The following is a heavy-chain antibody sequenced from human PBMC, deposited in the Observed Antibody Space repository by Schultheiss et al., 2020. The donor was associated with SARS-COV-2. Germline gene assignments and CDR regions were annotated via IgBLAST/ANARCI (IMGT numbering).Heavy chain of an antibody. CDR3: ARDFQQLGHFDY. Sequence: SETLSLTCAVYGGSFSGYYWSWIRQPPGKGLEWIGEIYHSGSTNYNPSLKSRVTISVDKSKNQFSLKLSSVTAADTAVYYCARDFQQLGHFDYWGQGTLVTVSS. CDR2: IYHSGST. J-gene: IGHJ4*02. CDR1: GGSFSGYY. V-gene: IGHV4-34*01. D-gene: IGHD6-13*01.